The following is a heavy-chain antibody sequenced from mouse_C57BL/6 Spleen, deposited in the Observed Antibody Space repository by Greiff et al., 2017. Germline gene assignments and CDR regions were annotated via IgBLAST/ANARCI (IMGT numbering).Heavy chain of an antibody. CDR3: ARAYDYDAWFAD. Sequence: EVQVVESGGGLVKPGGSLKLSCAASGFTFSSYAMSWVRQTPEKRLEWVATISDGGSYTYYPDNVKGRFTISRDNAKNNLYLQMSHLKSEDTAMXYCARAYDYDAWFADWGQGTLVTVSA. V-gene: IGHV5-4*01. CDR2: ISDGGSYT. J-gene: IGHJ3*01. D-gene: IGHD2-4*01. CDR1: GFTFSSYA.